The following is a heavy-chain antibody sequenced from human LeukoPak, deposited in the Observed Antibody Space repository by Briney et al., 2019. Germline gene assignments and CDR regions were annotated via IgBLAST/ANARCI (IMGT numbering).Heavy chain of an antibody. J-gene: IGHJ2*01. CDR1: GGTFSSYA. D-gene: IGHD6-19*01. Sequence: SVKVSCKASGGTFSSYAISWVRQAPGQGLEWMGGIIPIFGTANYAQKFQGRVTITADESTSTAYMELSSLRSEDTAVYYCARTASIAVAEGLTRWYFDLWGRGTLVTVSS. V-gene: IGHV1-69*13. CDR2: IIPIFGTA. CDR3: ARTASIAVAEGLTRWYFDL.